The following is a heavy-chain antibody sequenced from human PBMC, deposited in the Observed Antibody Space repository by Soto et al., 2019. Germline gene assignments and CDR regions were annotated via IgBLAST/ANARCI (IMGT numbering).Heavy chain of an antibody. V-gene: IGHV1-18*01. CDR1: GYTFTSYG. CDR3: ARDGSLGGYCSGGSCPFDY. J-gene: IGHJ4*02. D-gene: IGHD2-15*01. CDR2: VSAYNGNT. Sequence: QVQLVQSGAEVKKPGASVKVSCKASGYTFTSYGISWVRQAPGQGLEWMGWVSAYNGNTNYAQKLQGRITMTTDTPTSTAYMELRSLRSDGTAVYYCARDGSLGGYCSGGSCPFDYWGQGTLVTVSS.